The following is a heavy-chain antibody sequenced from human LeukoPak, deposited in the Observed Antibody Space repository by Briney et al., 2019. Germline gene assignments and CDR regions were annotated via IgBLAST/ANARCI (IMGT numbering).Heavy chain of an antibody. V-gene: IGHV3-30-3*01. CDR1: GFTFSSYA. J-gene: IGHJ6*02. D-gene: IGHD6-19*01. CDR3: ASTVAGTVESGMDV. Sequence: GGSLRLSCAASGFTFSSYAMHWVRQAPGKGLEWVAVISYDGSNKYYADSVKGRFTISRDNSKNTLYLQMNSLRAEDTAVYYCASTVAGTVESGMDVWGQGTTVTVSS. CDR2: ISYDGSNK.